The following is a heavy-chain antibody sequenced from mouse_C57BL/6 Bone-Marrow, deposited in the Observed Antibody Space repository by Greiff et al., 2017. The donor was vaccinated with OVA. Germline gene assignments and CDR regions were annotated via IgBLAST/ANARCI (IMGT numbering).Heavy chain of an antibody. V-gene: IGHV1-26*01. J-gene: IGHJ2*01. CDR3: ARSLYDYDVDY. CDR1: GYTFTDYY. D-gene: IGHD2-4*01. Sequence: EVQLQQSGPELVKPGASVKISCKASGYTFTDYYMNWVKQSHGKSLEWIGDINPNNGGTSYNQKFKGKATLTVDKSSSTAYMELRSLTSEDSAVYYCARSLYDYDVDYWGQGTTLTVSS. CDR2: INPNNGGT.